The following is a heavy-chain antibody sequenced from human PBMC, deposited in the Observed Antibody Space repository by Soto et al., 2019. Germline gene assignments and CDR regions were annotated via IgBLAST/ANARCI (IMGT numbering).Heavy chain of an antibody. CDR2: INHSGST. Sequence: PSETLSLTCAVYGGSFSDYSWTWIRQPPGKELEWIGEINHSGSTYYNPSLKSRVTISVDTSKNQFSLDLTSVTATDTAVYFCARHPGYCSGGSCNGQYTLDVWGQGTTVTIS. V-gene: IGHV4-34*01. J-gene: IGHJ6*02. CDR1: GGSFSDYS. D-gene: IGHD2-15*01. CDR3: ARHPGYCSGGSCNGQYTLDV.